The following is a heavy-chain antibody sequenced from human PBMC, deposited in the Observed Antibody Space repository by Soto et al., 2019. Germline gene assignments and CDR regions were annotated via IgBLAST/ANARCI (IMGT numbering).Heavy chain of an antibody. CDR3: ARDRRHVEWLPRQIDY. CDR2: LSYDGVNK. CDR1: GFTFKTYG. V-gene: IGHV3-30*03. D-gene: IGHD3-3*01. J-gene: IGHJ4*02. Sequence: QVQLMESGGGVVQPGRSLRLSCAASGFTFKTYGMHWVRQVPGKGLQWVAALSYDGVNKFYVDSVKGRFTVTRDNSKNTVSLEMSSLRADDSAVYYCARDRRHVEWLPRQIDYWGQGTTVTVSS.